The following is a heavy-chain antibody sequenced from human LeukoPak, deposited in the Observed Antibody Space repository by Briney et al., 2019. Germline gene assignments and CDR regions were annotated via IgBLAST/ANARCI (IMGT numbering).Heavy chain of an antibody. CDR1: GGSISSYY. J-gene: IGHJ6*03. D-gene: IGHD1-26*01. CDR2: IYTSGST. CDR3: ARGSSGSYYNYYYMDV. V-gene: IGHV4-4*09. Sequence: SETLTLTCTVSGGSISSYYWSWIRQPPGKGLEWIGYIYTSGSTNYNPSLKSRVTISVDTSKNQFSLKLSSVTAADTAVYYCARGSSGSYYNYYYMDVWGKGTTVTVSS.